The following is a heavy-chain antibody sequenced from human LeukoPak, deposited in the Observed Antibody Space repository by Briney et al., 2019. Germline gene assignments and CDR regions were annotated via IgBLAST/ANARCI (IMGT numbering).Heavy chain of an antibody. Sequence: SETLSLTCAVYGGSFSGYYWSWIRQPPGKGLEWIGEINHSGSTNYNTSLKSRVTISVATSKTQFSLKLSSVTAADTAVYYCARRSVSGLTMVRGVKGANWFDPWGQGTLVTVSS. CDR1: GGSFSGYY. V-gene: IGHV4-34*01. CDR3: ARRSVSGLTMVRGVKGANWFDP. J-gene: IGHJ5*02. CDR2: INHSGST. D-gene: IGHD3-10*01.